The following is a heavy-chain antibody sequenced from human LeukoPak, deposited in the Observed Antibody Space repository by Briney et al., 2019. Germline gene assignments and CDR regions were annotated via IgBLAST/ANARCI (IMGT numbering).Heavy chain of an antibody. CDR3: AKEVAAAGTYFDY. CDR2: ISSSSSTI. D-gene: IGHD6-13*01. V-gene: IGHV3-48*01. CDR1: GFTFSSYS. Sequence: PGGSLRLSCAASGFTFSSYSMNWVRQAPGKGLEWVSYISSSSSTIYYADSVKGRFTISRDNSKNTLYLQMNSLRAEDTAVYYCAKEVAAAGTYFDYWGQGTLVTVSS. J-gene: IGHJ4*02.